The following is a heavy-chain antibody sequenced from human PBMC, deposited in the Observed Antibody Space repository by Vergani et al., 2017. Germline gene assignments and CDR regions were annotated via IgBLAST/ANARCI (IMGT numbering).Heavy chain of an antibody. J-gene: IGHJ4*02. V-gene: IGHV4-30-4*08. Sequence: QVHLQESGPGLVKSSQTLSLTCTVSGVSFRSADYYWSWIRQAPGKGLEWIGYIYHSGSTSYNPSLKSRVSMSVETSKNQFSLNLRSVTAADTAIYHCARIGPYFHDSRIDYWGQGRLVTVSS. D-gene: IGHD3-22*01. CDR1: GVSFRSADYY. CDR2: IYHSGST. CDR3: ARIGPYFHDSRIDY.